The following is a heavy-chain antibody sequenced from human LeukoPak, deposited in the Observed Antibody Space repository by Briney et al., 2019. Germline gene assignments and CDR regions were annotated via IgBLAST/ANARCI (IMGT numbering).Heavy chain of an antibody. D-gene: IGHD1-26*01. CDR1: GFTFSSYG. CDR2: IRYDGSNK. CDR3: ARDGELPFDY. Sequence: PGGSLRLSCAASGFTFSSYGMHWVRQAPGKGLEWVAFIRYDGSNKYYADSVKGRFTISRDNAKNSLYLQMNSLRAEDTAVYYCARDGELPFDYWGQGTLVTVSS. J-gene: IGHJ4*02. V-gene: IGHV3-30*02.